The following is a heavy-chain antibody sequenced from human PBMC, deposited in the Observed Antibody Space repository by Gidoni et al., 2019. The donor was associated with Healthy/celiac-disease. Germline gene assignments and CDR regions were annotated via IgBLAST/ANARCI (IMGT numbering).Heavy chain of an antibody. J-gene: IGHJ4*02. CDR1: GYTFTCYY. CDR3: ARDMGLIAVAPWVPGY. Sequence: QVQLVQSGAEVKKPGAPVQVSCKASGYTFTCYYMHWVRQAPGQGLEWMGWINPNSGGTNYSQKFQGRVPMTRDTSISTAYMELSRLRSDDTAVYYCARDMGLIAVAPWVPGYWGQGTLVTVSS. CDR2: INPNSGGT. D-gene: IGHD6-19*01. V-gene: IGHV1-2*02.